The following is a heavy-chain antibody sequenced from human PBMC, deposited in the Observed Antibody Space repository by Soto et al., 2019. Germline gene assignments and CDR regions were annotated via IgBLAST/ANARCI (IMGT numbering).Heavy chain of an antibody. CDR3: ARDSPPVDY. J-gene: IGHJ4*02. V-gene: IGHV1-18*01. Sequence: GASVKVSCKASGYTFSSYGVSWVRQAPGQGLEWMGWISAYNGNTKYAQKIQGRVTMTTDTSTSTAYMELRSLRSDDTAVYYCARDSPPVDYWGQGTLVTVSS. CDR2: ISAYNGNT. CDR1: GYTFSSYG.